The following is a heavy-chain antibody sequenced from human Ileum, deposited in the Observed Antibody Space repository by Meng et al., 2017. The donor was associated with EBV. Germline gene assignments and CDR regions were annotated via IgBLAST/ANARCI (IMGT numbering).Heavy chain of an antibody. CDR2: IRSKAYSSAT. J-gene: IGHJ5*02. CDR3: TRNLGYCSGGSCA. Sequence: VQVGGSGGGLVQPGGSLKLSCAASGFTFSGSTMHWVRQASGKGLEWVGRIRSKAYSSATAYAASVKGRFTISRDDSKNTAYLQMNSLKTEDTAVYYCTRNLGYCSGGSCAWGQGTLVTVFS. CDR1: GFTFSGST. V-gene: IGHV3-73*02. D-gene: IGHD2-15*01.